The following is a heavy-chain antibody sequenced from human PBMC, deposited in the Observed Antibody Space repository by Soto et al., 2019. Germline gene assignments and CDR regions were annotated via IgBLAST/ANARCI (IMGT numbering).Heavy chain of an antibody. V-gene: IGHV3-23*01. J-gene: IGHJ6*03. CDR3: AKSGDPTMVRGVITYYMDV. D-gene: IGHD3-10*01. CDR1: GFTFSSYA. CDR2: ISGSGGST. Sequence: PGGSLRLSCAASGFTFSSYAMSWVRQAPGKGLEWVSAISGSGGSTYYADSVKGRFTISRDNSKNTLYLQMNSLRAEDTAVYYCAKSGDPTMVRGVITYYMDVWGKGTTVTSP.